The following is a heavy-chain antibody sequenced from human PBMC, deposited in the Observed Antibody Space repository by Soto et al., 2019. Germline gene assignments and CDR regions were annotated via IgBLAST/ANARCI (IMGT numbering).Heavy chain of an antibody. Sequence: QVQLQESGPGLVKPSQTLSLTCTVSGGSISSGGYYWSWIRQHPGKGLEWIGYIYYSGSTYYNPSLKSRVTXXVXTXXIQCSLKLSSVTAADTAVYYCARENYGDYQGSYDYWGQGTLVTVSS. CDR1: GGSISSGGYY. D-gene: IGHD4-17*01. V-gene: IGHV4-31*03. CDR3: ARENYGDYQGSYDY. J-gene: IGHJ4*02. CDR2: IYYSGST.